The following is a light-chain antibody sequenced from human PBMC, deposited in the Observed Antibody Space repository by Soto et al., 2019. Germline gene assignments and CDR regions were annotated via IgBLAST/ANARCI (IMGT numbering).Light chain of an antibody. CDR1: QSVSSSY. CDR3: QQYGSSLALT. J-gene: IGKJ4*01. CDR2: GAS. V-gene: IGKV3-20*01. Sequence: EIVLTQSPGTLPLSPGERATLSCRASQSVSSSYLAWYQQKPGQAPRLLIYGASSRATGIPDRFSGSGSGTDFTLTISRLEPEDFAVYYCQQYGSSLALTFGGGTKVDIK.